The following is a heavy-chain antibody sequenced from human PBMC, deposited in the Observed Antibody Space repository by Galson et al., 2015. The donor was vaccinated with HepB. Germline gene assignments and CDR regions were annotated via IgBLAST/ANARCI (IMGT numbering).Heavy chain of an antibody. CDR3: ARDHSRRSSSWCRLRPRKTGTFDY. J-gene: IGHJ4*02. Sequence: CAISGDSVSSNSAAWNWIRQSPSRGLEWLGRTYYRSKWYNDYAVSVKSRITINPDTSKNQFSLQLNSVTPEDTAVYYCARDHSRRSSSWCRLRPRKTGTFDYWGQGTLVTVSS. V-gene: IGHV6-1*01. CDR2: TYYRSKWYN. CDR1: GDSVSSNSAA. D-gene: IGHD6-13*01.